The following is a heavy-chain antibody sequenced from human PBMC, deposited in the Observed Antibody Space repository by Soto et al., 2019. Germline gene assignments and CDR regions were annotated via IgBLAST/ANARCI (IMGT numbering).Heavy chain of an antibody. J-gene: IGHJ6*02. CDR1: GFTVSSNY. V-gene: IGHV3-53*01. Sequence: EVQLVESGGGLIQPGGSLRLSCAASGFTVSSNYMSWVRQAPGKGLEWVSVIYSGGSTYYADSVKGRFTISRDNSKNALYLQMNRLRAEDTAVYYCARLLGHLYGMDVWGQGTTVTVSS. D-gene: IGHD3-10*01. CDR3: ARLLGHLYGMDV. CDR2: IYSGGST.